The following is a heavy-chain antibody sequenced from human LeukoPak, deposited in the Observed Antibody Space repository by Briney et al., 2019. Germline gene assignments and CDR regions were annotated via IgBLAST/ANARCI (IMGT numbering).Heavy chain of an antibody. CDR1: GYTFTTYA. Sequence: ASVKVSCKASGYTFTTYAIHWVRQAPGQRPEWMGWINAGNGNTKYSQNFHGRITVTTDTSASTAYMELSSLRSEDAALYYCARYDAGFDCWGQGTLVTVFS. J-gene: IGHJ4*02. CDR2: INAGNGNT. CDR3: ARYDAGFDC. V-gene: IGHV1-3*01. D-gene: IGHD3-10*01.